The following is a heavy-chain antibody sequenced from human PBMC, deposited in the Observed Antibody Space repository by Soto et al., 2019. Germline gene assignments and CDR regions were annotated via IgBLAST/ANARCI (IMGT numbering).Heavy chain of an antibody. D-gene: IGHD6-19*01. CDR1: GFTFKPYN. V-gene: IGHV3-48*02. CDR3: ARDPSPDRSGWYDFEY. CDR2: IGTSGTPV. Sequence: EVQLEESGGALVQPGGSLRLSYAASGFTFKPYNMNWVRQAPWMGLEWVSSIGTSGTPVYYADSVKARFTISKDNAKKSLFLQMHSLRDEDTALYFCARDPSPDRSGWYDFEYWGQGTLVTVSS. J-gene: IGHJ4*02.